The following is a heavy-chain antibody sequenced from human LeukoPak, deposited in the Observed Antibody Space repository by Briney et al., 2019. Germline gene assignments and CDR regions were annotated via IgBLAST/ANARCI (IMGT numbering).Heavy chain of an antibody. CDR3: AKATTGYSSSWFNWFDP. V-gene: IGHV3-30-3*01. CDR2: ISSDGNNK. CDR1: GFTFSSYA. J-gene: IGHJ5*02. D-gene: IGHD6-13*01. Sequence: GGSLRLSCAASGFTFSSYAMHWVRQAPGKGLEWVAVISSDGNNKYYGDSVKGRFTISRDNSNNTLYVQINSLRAEDTAVYYCAKATTGYSSSWFNWFDPWGQGTLVTVSS.